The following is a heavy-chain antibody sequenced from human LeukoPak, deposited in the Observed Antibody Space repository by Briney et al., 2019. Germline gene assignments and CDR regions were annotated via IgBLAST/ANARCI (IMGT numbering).Heavy chain of an antibody. CDR3: SRSRYGATYYYGVDV. Sequence: GGSLRLSCAASGFTFSSYSMNWVRQAPGKGLEWVAVIRSDAGSQYYADSVRGRFSISRDNSMNTLFLHMNSLRAEDTAVYYCSRSRYGATYYYGVDVWGQGTAVTVSS. CDR2: IRSDAGSQ. D-gene: IGHD4/OR15-4a*01. J-gene: IGHJ6*02. CDR1: GFTFSSYS. V-gene: IGHV3-33*08.